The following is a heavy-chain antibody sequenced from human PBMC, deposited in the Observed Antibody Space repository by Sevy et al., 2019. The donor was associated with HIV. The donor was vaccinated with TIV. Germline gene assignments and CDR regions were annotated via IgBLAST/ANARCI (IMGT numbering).Heavy chain of an antibody. J-gene: IGHJ3*02. CDR2: IYDADST. Sequence: GGSLRLSCAASGFTVSSVYMSWVRQAPGKGLEWVSRIYDADSTYFADSVEGRFTISRDDYKNTLYLQMNSLSAEDTAVYFCARESGYSSSHGAFDIWGQGTMVTVSS. CDR3: ARESGYSSSHGAFDI. CDR1: GFTVSSVY. V-gene: IGHV3-53*01. D-gene: IGHD6-19*01.